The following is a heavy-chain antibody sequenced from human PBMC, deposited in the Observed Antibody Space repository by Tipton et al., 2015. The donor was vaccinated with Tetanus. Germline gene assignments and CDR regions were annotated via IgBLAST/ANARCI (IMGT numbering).Heavy chain of an antibody. CDR2: ISSNGHTT. CDR3: AKVGSDRYILRTPFDY. V-gene: IGHV3-23*01. D-gene: IGHD6-19*01. Sequence: SLRLSCAASGFIFSGSAMHWVRQASGKGLEWVSGISSNGHTTYYADSVKGRFTISRDNAKNTLYLQMNSLRDEDTAVYYCAKVGSDRYILRTPFDYWGQGTLVTVSS. J-gene: IGHJ4*02. CDR1: GFIFSGSA.